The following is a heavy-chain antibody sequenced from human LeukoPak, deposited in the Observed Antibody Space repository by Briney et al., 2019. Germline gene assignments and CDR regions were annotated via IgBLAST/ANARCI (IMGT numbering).Heavy chain of an antibody. Sequence: GSLRLSCAAPGFTVSSNYMSWVRQAPGKGLEWVSVIYSGGSTYYADSVKGRFTISRDNSKNTLYLQMNSLRAEDTAVYYCARGPYCSSTSCYTLGFDYWGQGTLVTVSS. CDR2: IYSGGST. J-gene: IGHJ4*02. CDR1: GFTVSSNY. CDR3: ARGPYCSSTSCYTLGFDY. V-gene: IGHV3-66*02. D-gene: IGHD2-2*02.